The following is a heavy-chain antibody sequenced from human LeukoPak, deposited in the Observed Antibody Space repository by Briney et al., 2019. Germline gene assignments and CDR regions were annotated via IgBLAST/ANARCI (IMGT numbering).Heavy chain of an antibody. CDR2: ISSSGRNI. CDR1: GFTFSNYE. CDR3: ARGIGKIVVVPAGFDY. J-gene: IGHJ4*02. V-gene: IGHV3-48*03. Sequence: PGGSLRLSCAASGFTFSNYELNWVRQAPGKGLEWVSYISSSGRNIYYADSVNGRFTISRDNAKNSLYLQMNSLRAEDTAIYYCARGIGKIVVVPAGFDYWGQGTLVTVSS. D-gene: IGHD2-2*01.